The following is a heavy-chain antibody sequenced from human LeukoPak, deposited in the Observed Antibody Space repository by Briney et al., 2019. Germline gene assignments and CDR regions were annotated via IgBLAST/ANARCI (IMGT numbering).Heavy chain of an antibody. Sequence: PSETLSLTCTVSSGSTSTSNYYWGWVRQPPGKALEWIGNIFYTGSTYYSPSLKSRVTISLDTSKNQFSLKLSSVTAADTAVYYCARGPAAILSYYYYYYMDVWGKGTTVTVSS. J-gene: IGHJ6*03. V-gene: IGHV4-39*07. CDR3: ARGPAAILSYYYYYYMDV. CDR1: SGSTSTSNYY. D-gene: IGHD2-2*01. CDR2: IFYTGST.